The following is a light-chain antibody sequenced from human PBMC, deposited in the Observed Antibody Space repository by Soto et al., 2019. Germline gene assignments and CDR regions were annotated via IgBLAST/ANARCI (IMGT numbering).Light chain of an antibody. V-gene: IGKV1-5*01. CDR2: GAS. J-gene: IGKJ1*01. Sequence: DIQLTQSPPTLSASVGDRVTITCRASQSIRYYLAWYQQMPGKAPKLLIYGASSLQSGVPSRFSGSGYWTEFTLTISSLQPDDFASYFCQHHNSYSQTFGKGTKVEIK. CDR1: QSIRYY. CDR3: QHHNSYSQT.